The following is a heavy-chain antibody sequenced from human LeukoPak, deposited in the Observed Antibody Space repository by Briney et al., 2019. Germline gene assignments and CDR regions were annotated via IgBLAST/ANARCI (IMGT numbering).Heavy chain of an antibody. CDR1: GFTFSDYN. CDR2: MSPDGNKK. J-gene: IGHJ4*02. CDR3: ARDLIGRYTFDY. Sequence: GRSLRLSCAGSGFTFSDYNMHWVRQAPGKGLDWVALMSPDGNKKYYADSVKGRFTISKNTVDLQLNSLRAEDTAIYYCARDLIGRYTFDYCGQGTLVTVSS. D-gene: IGHD3-10*01. V-gene: IGHV3-30-3*01.